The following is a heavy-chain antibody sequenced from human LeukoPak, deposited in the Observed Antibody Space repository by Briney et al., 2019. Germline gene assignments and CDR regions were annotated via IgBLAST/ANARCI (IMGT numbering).Heavy chain of an antibody. D-gene: IGHD3-22*01. CDR3: AKYYYDSVGFNAFDI. CDR2: ISGSGGST. V-gene: IGHV3-23*01. Sequence: GGSLRLSCAASGFTVSSNYMSWVRQAPGKGLEWVSAISGSGGSTYYADSVKGRLTISRDNSKNTLYLQMNSLRAEDTAVYYCAKYYYDSVGFNAFDIWGQGTMVTVSS. CDR1: GFTVSSNY. J-gene: IGHJ3*02.